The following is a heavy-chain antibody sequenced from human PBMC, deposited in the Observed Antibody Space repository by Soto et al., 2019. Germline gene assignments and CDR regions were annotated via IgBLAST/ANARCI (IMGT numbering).Heavy chain of an antibody. CDR1: GGSFHNFY. CDR3: ARGVDYYATSGYFSFDS. D-gene: IGHD3-16*01. Sequence: EXLSLTCNRSGGSFHNFYWLWILQAPGKGLEWVGHVHYSGSTNYSPSLNSRATISLDTSKSQLSLKLRSVTAADTAMYFCARGVDYYATSGYFSFDSWGQGIPVTVSS. J-gene: IGHJ4*02. V-gene: IGHV4-59*01. CDR2: VHYSGST.